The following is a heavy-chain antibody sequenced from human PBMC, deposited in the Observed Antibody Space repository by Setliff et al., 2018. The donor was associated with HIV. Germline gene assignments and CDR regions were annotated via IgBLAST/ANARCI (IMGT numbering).Heavy chain of an antibody. V-gene: IGHV4-34*01. CDR3: ARGVRDNSGWSSYYFDY. J-gene: IGHJ4*02. D-gene: IGHD6-19*01. CDR1: GGSFSDNY. CDR2: INHSGRT. Sequence: ETLSLTCAVYGGSFSDNYWSWIRQSPGKGLEWIGEINHSGRTKYSPSLRSRVSISVDTSKKQFSLRLTSVTAADTAVYYCARGVRDNSGWSSYYFDYWGQGTLVTVSS.